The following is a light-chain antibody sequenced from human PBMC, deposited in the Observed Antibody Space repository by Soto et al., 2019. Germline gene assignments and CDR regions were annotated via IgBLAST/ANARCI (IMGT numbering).Light chain of an antibody. Sequence: QAVVTQSSSASASLGSSVKLTCTLSSGHSSYIIAWYQQQPGKAPRYLMRLEGSGSYNKGSGVPDRFSGSDSGADRYLTISNLQSEDEADYYCETWDSNTRVFGGGTKLTVL. V-gene: IGLV4-60*03. J-gene: IGLJ3*02. CDR1: SGHSSYI. CDR2: LEGSGSY. CDR3: ETWDSNTRV.